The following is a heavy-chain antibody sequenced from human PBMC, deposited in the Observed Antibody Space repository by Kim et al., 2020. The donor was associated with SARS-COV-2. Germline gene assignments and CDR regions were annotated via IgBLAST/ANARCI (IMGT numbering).Heavy chain of an antibody. D-gene: IGHD5-12*01. V-gene: IGHV4-34*01. Sequence: SETLSLTCAVYGGSFSGYYWSWIRQPPGKGLEWIGEINHSGSTNYNPSLKSRVTISVDTSKNQFSLKLSSVTAADTAVYYCARVILSGYATPDYYYYYGMDVWGQGTTVTVSS. CDR3: ARVILSGYATPDYYYYYGMDV. CDR2: INHSGST. J-gene: IGHJ6*02. CDR1: GGSFSGYY.